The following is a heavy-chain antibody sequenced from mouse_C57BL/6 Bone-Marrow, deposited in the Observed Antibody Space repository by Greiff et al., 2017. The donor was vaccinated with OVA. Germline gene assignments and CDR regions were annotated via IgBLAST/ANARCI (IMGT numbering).Heavy chain of an antibody. D-gene: IGHD1-1*01. J-gene: IGHJ4*01. Sequence: EVQGVESGGGLVKPGGSLKLSCAASGFTFSSYAMSWVRQTPEKRLEWVATISDGGSYTYYPDNVKGRFTMSRDNAKNNLYMQMSHLKSEDTAMYYCERATIVAPYYAMDYWGQGTSVTVSS. CDR1: GFTFSSYA. CDR2: ISDGGSYT. CDR3: ERATIVAPYYAMDY. V-gene: IGHV5-4*01.